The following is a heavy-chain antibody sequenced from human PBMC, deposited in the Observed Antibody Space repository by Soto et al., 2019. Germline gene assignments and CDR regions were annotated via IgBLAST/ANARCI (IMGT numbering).Heavy chain of an antibody. J-gene: IGHJ6*04. V-gene: IGHV1-69*08. CDR3: ARDQYCSVSSCLGYPDV. CDR1: GDTFSTHT. CDR2: IIPALGIT. D-gene: IGHD2-15*01. Sequence: QVQLVQSGATVKRPGSSVRVSCQASGDTFSTHTITWVRQAPGQGLEWVGRIIPALGITTYAQRLQGRVTISAVRSTSTAYMVLSSLTSDDTALYYGARDQYCSVSSCLGYPDVWGGGTAVIVSS.